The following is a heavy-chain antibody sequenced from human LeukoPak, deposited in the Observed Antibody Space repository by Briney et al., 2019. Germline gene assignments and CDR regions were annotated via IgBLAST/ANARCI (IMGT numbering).Heavy chain of an antibody. D-gene: IGHD5-12*01. CDR3: ARLDCSGYDFD. Sequence: GESLKISCNCSGYSFTSYWISWVRQMPGKGLAWMGRIDHSDSYTNYSPSFQGHVTISDDKSISTAYLQWSSLKASDTAMYYCARLDCSGYDFDWGQGTLVTVSS. V-gene: IGHV5-10-1*01. CDR2: IDHSDSYT. J-gene: IGHJ4*02. CDR1: GYSFTSYW.